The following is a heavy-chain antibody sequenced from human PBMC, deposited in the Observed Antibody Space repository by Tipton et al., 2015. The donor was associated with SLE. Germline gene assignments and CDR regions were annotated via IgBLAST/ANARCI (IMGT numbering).Heavy chain of an antibody. CDR3: ASWSPERTSGWSRFDY. CDR1: GGSISSYY. Sequence: TLSLTCTVSGGSISSYYWSWIRQPPGKGLEWIGYIYYSGSTNYSGSTNYNPSLKSRVTISVDTSKNQFSLKLSSVTAADTAVYYCASWSPERTSGWSRFDYWGQGTLVTVSS. V-gene: IGHV4-59*01. CDR2: IYYSGSTNYSGST. D-gene: IGHD6-19*01. J-gene: IGHJ4*02.